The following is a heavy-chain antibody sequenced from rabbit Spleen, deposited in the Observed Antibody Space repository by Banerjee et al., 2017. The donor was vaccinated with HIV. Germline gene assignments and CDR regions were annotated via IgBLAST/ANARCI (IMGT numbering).Heavy chain of an antibody. Sequence: QEQLVESGGGLVQPEGSLTLTCTASGFSFSSNYYMSWFRQAPGKGLEWVACIDTGTGNAYYASWAKGRFTITRSTSLDTVTLQLNSLTAADTATYFCARVVVAGVDWLDLWGPGTLVTVS. CDR2: IDTGTGNA. D-gene: IGHD4-1*01. V-gene: IGHV1S47*01. CDR3: ARVVVAGVDWLDL. J-gene: IGHJ5*01. CDR1: GFSFSSNY.